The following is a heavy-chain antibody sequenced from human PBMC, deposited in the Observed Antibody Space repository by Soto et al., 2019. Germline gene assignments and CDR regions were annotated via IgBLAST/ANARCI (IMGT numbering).Heavy chain of an antibody. Sequence: QVQLQESGPGLVKPSEILSLTCTVSGGSISSDYWNWIRQPPGKGLEWIGYVYHSWSTKYNPSLKSRVTISVDTSKNQLSLKLSSVTAADTAVYYWARFGTSPNGNWFDPWGQGTLVTVSS. CDR2: VYHSWST. CDR3: ARFGTSPNGNWFDP. D-gene: IGHD3-10*01. V-gene: IGHV4-59*01. J-gene: IGHJ5*02. CDR1: GGSISSDY.